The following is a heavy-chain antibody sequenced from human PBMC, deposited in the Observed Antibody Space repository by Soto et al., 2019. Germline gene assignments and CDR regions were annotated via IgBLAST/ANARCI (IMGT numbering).Heavy chain of an antibody. CDR1: GGTFISDA. CDR2: VIPMFPKA. CDR3: ARCHSDSSGPGYLDS. D-gene: IGHD3-22*01. Sequence: QVRLVQSAAEVRKAGSSVKVSCKASGGTFISDAVTWVRQAPGQGLEWMGGVIPMFPKANYAQKFQGRATITADKATSTIYMELHSLKSEDTAVYYCARCHSDSSGPGYLDSWGQGTLVTVTS. J-gene: IGHJ4*02. V-gene: IGHV1-69*06.